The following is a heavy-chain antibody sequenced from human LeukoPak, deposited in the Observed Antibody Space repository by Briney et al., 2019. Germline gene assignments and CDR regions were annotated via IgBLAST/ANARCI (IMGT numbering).Heavy chain of an antibody. Sequence: GGSLRLSCAAFGFTFSGSAMPWVRQASGKGLEWVGRIRSEANSYATAYAAPVKGRFTISRDDSKNTAYLQMNSLKTEDTAVYYCTRLTYGDYAYYWGQGTLVTVSS. V-gene: IGHV3-73*01. CDR1: GFTFSGSA. CDR3: TRLTYGDYAYY. CDR2: IRSEANSYAT. J-gene: IGHJ4*02. D-gene: IGHD4-17*01.